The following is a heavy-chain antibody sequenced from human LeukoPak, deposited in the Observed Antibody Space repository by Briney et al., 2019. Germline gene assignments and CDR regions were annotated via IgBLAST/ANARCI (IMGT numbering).Heavy chain of an antibody. CDR2: IYTSGST. D-gene: IGHD2-2*01. V-gene: IGHV4-4*07. CDR1: GGSISSYY. J-gene: IGHJ4*02. Sequence: SETLSLTCTVSGGSISSYYWSWIRQPAGKGLEWIGRIYTSGSTNYNPSLKSRVTMSVDTSKNQFSLKLSSVTAADTAVYYCARGGIVVVPAASFFDYWGQGTLVTVSS. CDR3: ARGGIVVVPAASFFDY.